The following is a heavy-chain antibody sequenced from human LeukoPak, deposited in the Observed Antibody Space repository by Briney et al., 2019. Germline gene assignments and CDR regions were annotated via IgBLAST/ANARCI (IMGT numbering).Heavy chain of an antibody. CDR1: GYTFTGYY. J-gene: IGHJ4*02. CDR3: ARDSRISASGGSYGYFY. D-gene: IGHD1-26*01. CDR2: INPNSGGT. V-gene: IGHV1-2*06. Sequence: ASVKVSCKASGYTFTGYYMHWVRQAPGQGLEWMGRINPNSGGTNYAQKFQGRVTMTRDTSISTAYMELSRLRSDDTAVDYCARDSRISASGGSYGYFYWGRGTLVTAPS.